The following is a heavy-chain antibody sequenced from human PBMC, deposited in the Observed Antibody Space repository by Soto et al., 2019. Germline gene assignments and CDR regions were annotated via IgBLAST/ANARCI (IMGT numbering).Heavy chain of an antibody. J-gene: IGHJ4*02. CDR3: AREVERGYSYGSLEY. CDR1: GYTFTSYY. D-gene: IGHD5-18*01. CDR2: IDPSGGGT. Sequence: QVQLVQSGAEVKKPGASVKVSCKASGYTFTSYYMHWVRQAPGQGLEWMGIIDPSGGGTSYAQKFKARVTRTMDTSTGTVYMELSSLRSEDTAVYYCAREVERGYSYGSLEYWGQGTLVTVSS. V-gene: IGHV1-46*01.